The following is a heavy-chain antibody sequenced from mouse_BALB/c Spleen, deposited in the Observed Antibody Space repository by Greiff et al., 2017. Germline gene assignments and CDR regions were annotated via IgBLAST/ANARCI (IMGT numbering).Heavy chain of an antibody. CDR1: GFNIKDTY. J-gene: IGHJ3*01. V-gene: IGHV14-3*02. Sequence: EVQLQESGAELVKPGASVKLSCTASGFNIKDTYMHWVKQRPEQGLEWIGRIDPANGNTKYDPKFQGKATITADTSSNTAYLQLSSLTSEDTAVYYCARRGLRTWFAYWGQGTLVTVSA. CDR3: ARRGLRTWFAY. CDR2: IDPANGNT. D-gene: IGHD2-4*01.